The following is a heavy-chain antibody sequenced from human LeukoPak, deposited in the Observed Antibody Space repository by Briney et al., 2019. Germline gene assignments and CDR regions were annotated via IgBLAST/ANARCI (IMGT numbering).Heavy chain of an antibody. V-gene: IGHV3-74*01. CDR2: INGDGSST. Sequence: GGSLRLSCAASTFTFSNYWMHWVRHAPGKGLVWVSRINGDGSSTRYADSVKGRFTVSRDNAKNTLYLQMNSLRAEDTAVYYCARHYSGYYLGAFDIWGQGTMVTVSS. D-gene: IGHD3-22*01. CDR1: TFTFSNYW. CDR3: ARHYSGYYLGAFDI. J-gene: IGHJ3*02.